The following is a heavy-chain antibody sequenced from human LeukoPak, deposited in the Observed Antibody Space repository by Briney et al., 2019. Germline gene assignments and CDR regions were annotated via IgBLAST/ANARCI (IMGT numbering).Heavy chain of an antibody. CDR2: IIPIFGTA. V-gene: IGHV1-69*05. J-gene: IGHJ4*02. CDR3: ARGPIAVAGNASWDY. D-gene: IGHD6-19*01. Sequence: SVKVSCKVAGGTFSSYAISWVRQAPGQGLEWMGRIIPIFGTANYAQKFQGRVTITTDESTSTAYMELSSLRSEDTAVYYCARGPIAVAGNASWDYWGQGTLVTVSS. CDR1: GGTFSSYA.